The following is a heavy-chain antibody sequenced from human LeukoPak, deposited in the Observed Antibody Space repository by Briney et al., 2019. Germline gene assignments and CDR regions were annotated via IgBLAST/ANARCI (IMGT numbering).Heavy chain of an antibody. D-gene: IGHD6-19*01. CDR2: IYSGGST. J-gene: IGHJ3*02. V-gene: IGHV3-53*05. CDR3: AKGAVAGIPDAFDI. Sequence: GGSLRLSCAASGFTVSSNYMSWVRQAPGKGLEWVSVIYSGGSTYYADSVKGRFTISRDNAKNSLYLQMNSLRAEDTALYYCAKGAVAGIPDAFDIWGQGTMVTVSS. CDR1: GFTVSSNY.